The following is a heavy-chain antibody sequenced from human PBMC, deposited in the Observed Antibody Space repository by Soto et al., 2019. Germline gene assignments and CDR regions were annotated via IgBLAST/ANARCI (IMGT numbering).Heavy chain of an antibody. Sequence: GGSLRLSCAASGFTFSSYEMNWVRQAPGKGLEWVSYISSSGSTIYYADSVKGRFTISRDNAKNSLYLQMNSLRAEDTAVYYCARVDCTNGVCPSYWYFDLWGRGTLVTVSS. CDR3: ARVDCTNGVCPSYWYFDL. CDR1: GFTFSSYE. D-gene: IGHD2-8*01. V-gene: IGHV3-48*03. J-gene: IGHJ2*01. CDR2: ISSSGSTI.